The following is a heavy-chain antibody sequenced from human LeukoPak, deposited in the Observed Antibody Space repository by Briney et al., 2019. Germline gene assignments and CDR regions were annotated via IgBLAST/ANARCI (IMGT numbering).Heavy chain of an antibody. V-gene: IGHV3-23*01. Sequence: GGSLRLSCAASGFSFSNYAMSWVRQAPGKGLEWVSAISGSGGSTYYADSVKGRFTISRDNSENTLYLQMNSLRAEDTAVYYCAKCSGGSCYYNQAPDHWGQGTLVTVSS. CDR3: AKCSGGSCYYNQAPDH. CDR1: GFSFSNYA. J-gene: IGHJ4*02. D-gene: IGHD2-15*01. CDR2: ISGSGGST.